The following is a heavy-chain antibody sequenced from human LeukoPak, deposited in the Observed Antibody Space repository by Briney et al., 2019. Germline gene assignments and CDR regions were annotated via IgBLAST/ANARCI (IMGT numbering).Heavy chain of an antibody. CDR2: ISYDGNNK. Sequence: GGSLRLSCAASGFTFSTSGMHWVRQAPGKGLEWVAVISYDGNNKYYADSVKGRFTISRDNSKNTLYLQMNSLRAEDTAVCYCATYYYDSSGYYPDAFDIWGQGTMVTVSS. CDR3: ATYYYDSSGYYPDAFDI. D-gene: IGHD3-22*01. J-gene: IGHJ3*02. CDR1: GFTFSTSG. V-gene: IGHV3-33*05.